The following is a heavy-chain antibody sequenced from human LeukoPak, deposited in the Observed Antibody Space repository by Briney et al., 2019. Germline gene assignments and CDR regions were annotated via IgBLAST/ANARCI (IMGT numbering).Heavy chain of an antibody. Sequence: ASVKVSCKASGYTFSNYYIHWVRQAPGQGLEWMGTINPSGGSTSYAQKFQGRVTMTRDTSTTTVSMELSSLRSEDTAVYYCARDRPAAASGFDYWGKGTLVTVSS. V-gene: IGHV1-46*01. CDR2: INPSGGST. CDR3: ARDRPAAASGFDY. D-gene: IGHD6-25*01. J-gene: IGHJ4*02. CDR1: GYTFSNYY.